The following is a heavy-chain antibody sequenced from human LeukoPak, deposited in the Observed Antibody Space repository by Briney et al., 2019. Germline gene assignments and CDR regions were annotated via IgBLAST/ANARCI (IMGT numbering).Heavy chain of an antibody. Sequence: SETLSLTCTVSGGSISNNDWSWIRQPPGKGLERLAYIYYSGSTSYNPSLKSRVTISVDTSKNQFSLKLSSVTAADTAVYFCARVPYGHYSYFDYWGQGTPVTVSS. CDR2: IYYSGST. V-gene: IGHV4-59*01. J-gene: IGHJ4*02. CDR1: GGSISNND. D-gene: IGHD4-17*01. CDR3: ARVPYGHYSYFDY.